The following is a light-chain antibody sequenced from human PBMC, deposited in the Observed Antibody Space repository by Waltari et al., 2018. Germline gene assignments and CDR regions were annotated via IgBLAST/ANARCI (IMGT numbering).Light chain of an antibody. Sequence: EIVLTQSPGTLSLSPGERATLSCRASQSVSRSLAWYQQKPGQAPRFLIYDASSRATGSPDRFSGSGSGTDFSRTISRLGPEDFAVYYCQKYGSLPATFGQGTKVEIK. CDR3: QKYGSLPAT. V-gene: IGKV3-20*01. J-gene: IGKJ1*01. CDR1: QSVSRS. CDR2: DAS.